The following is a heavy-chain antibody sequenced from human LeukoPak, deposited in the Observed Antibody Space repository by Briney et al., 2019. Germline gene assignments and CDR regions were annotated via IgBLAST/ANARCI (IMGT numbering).Heavy chain of an antibody. J-gene: IGHJ3*02. CDR3: ARDGAVAGLDAFDI. CDR1: GYTFTSYG. CDR2: ISAYNGNT. Sequence: ASVKASCKASGYTFTSYGISWVRQAPGQGLEWMGWISAYNGNTNYAQKLQGRVTMTTDTSTSTAYMELRSLRSDDTAVYYCARDGAVAGLDAFDIWGQGTMVTVSS. V-gene: IGHV1-18*01. D-gene: IGHD6-19*01.